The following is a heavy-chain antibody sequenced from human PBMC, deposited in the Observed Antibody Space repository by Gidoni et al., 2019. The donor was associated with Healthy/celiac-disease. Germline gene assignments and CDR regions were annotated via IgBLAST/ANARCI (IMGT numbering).Heavy chain of an antibody. D-gene: IGHD3-22*01. V-gene: IGHV1-69*01. J-gene: IGHJ4*02. Sequence: SGAEVKKPGSSVKVSCKASGGTFSSYAISWVRQAPGQGLEWMGGIIPIFGTANYAQKFQGRVTITADESTSTAYMELSSLRSEDTAVYYCASEYYYDSSGYYYGRRYYFDYWGQGTLVTVSS. CDR1: GGTFSSYA. CDR2: IIPIFGTA. CDR3: ASEYYYDSSGYYYGRRYYFDY.